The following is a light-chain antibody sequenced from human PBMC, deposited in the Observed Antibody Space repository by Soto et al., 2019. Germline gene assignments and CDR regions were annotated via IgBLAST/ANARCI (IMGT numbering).Light chain of an antibody. V-gene: IGKV3-15*01. CDR1: QSVSSSY. CDR2: DAS. Sequence: EIVLTQSPGTLSLSPGARVPLSCRAHQSVSSSYLAWSQQKPGQAPRLLISDASTRATSIPARFNGSGSGTEFTLAISSLQSEDFAIYYCHQYNTWPLTFGGGTKVDIK. J-gene: IGKJ4*01. CDR3: HQYNTWPLT.